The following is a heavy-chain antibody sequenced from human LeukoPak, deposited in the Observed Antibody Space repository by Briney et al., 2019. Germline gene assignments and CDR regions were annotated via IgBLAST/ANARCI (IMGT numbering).Heavy chain of an antibody. J-gene: IGHJ6*02. CDR3: ARARYDFWSGYPSYYYYYGMDV. Sequence: SETLSLTCTVSGGSISSYYWSWIRQPAGKGLEWIGRIYTSGSTNYNPSLKSRVTMSVDTSKNQFSLKLSSVTAADTAVYYCARARYDFWSGYPSYYYYYGMDVWGQGTTVTVSS. D-gene: IGHD3-3*01. V-gene: IGHV4-4*07. CDR1: GGSISSYY. CDR2: IYTSGST.